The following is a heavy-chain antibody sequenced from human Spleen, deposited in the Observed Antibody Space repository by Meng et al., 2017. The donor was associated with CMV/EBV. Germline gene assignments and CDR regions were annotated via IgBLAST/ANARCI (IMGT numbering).Heavy chain of an antibody. CDR2: INPNSDGT. CDR3: ARDNNWGPDY. V-gene: IGHV1-2*02. Sequence: ASVKVSCKASGYTFTGYYMHWVRQAPGQGLEWMGWINPNSDGTNYAQRFQGRVTMTRDTSISTAYMELTRLTSDDTAVYYCARDNNWGPDYWGQGTLVTVSS. J-gene: IGHJ4*02. CDR1: GYTFTGYY. D-gene: IGHD7-27*01.